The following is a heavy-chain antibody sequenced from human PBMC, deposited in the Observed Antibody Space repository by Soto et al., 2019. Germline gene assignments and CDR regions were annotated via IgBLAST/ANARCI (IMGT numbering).Heavy chain of an antibody. CDR3: ARAPDGYNYYFDY. CDR2: IIPIFGTA. CDR1: GGTFSSYA. V-gene: IGHV1-69*13. Sequence: ASVKVSCKASGGTFSSYAISWVRQAPGQVLEWMGGIIPIFGTANYAQKFQGRVTITADESTSTAYMELSSLRSEDTAVYYCARAPDGYNYYFDYWGQGTLVTVS. D-gene: IGHD5-12*01. J-gene: IGHJ4*02.